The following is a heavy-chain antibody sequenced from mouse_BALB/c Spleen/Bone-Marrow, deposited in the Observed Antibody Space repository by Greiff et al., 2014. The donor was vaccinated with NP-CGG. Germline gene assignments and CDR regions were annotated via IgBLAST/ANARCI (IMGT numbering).Heavy chain of an antibody. J-gene: IGHJ4*01. D-gene: IGHD6-1*01. CDR3: TKTNRCGYAMDY. CDR1: GFSLSGYG. Sequence: VMLVESGPGLVAPSQSLSITCTVSGFSLSGYGVSWVRQPSGKGLEWLGVIWGDESINYHSALISRLSISKDNSKSQVFLKLNSLQTDDTATYYCTKTNRCGYAMDYWGQGTSVTVSS. CDR2: IWGDESI. V-gene: IGHV2-3*01.